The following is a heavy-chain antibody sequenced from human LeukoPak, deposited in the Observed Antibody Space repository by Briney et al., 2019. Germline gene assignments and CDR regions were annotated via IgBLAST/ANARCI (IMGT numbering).Heavy chain of an antibody. CDR1: GGSISSGSHY. D-gene: IGHD2-2*01. CDR3: VTDGAEYQLTY. CDR2: IHTNGNT. Sequence: PSQTLSLTCTVSGGSISSGSHYWNWIRQPAGEELEWVGRIHTNGNTNYNPSLKSRGTISVDMSKNQFSLKLSSVTAADTAMYYCVTDGAEYQLTYWGQGTLVIVSS. J-gene: IGHJ4*02. V-gene: IGHV4-61*02.